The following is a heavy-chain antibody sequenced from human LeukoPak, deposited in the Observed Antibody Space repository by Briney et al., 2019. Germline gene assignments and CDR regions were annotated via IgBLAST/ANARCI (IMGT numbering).Heavy chain of an antibody. V-gene: IGHV3-30-3*01. D-gene: IGHD3-10*01. Sequence: PGGSLRLSCAASGFTFSSYAMHWVRQAPGKGLEWLAVISYDGSNKYYADSVKGRFTISRDNSKNTLYLQMNSLRAEDTAVYYCARDLGITMVRETLYYWGQGTLVTVSS. J-gene: IGHJ4*02. CDR3: ARDLGITMVRETLYY. CDR2: ISYDGSNK. CDR1: GFTFSSYA.